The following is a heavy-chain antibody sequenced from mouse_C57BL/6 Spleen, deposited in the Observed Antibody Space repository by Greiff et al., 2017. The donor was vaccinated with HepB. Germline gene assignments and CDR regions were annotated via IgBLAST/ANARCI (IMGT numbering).Heavy chain of an antibody. Sequence: EVQVVESGEGLVKPGGSLKLSCAASGFTFSSYAMSWVRQTPEKRLEWVAYISSGGDYIYYADTVKGRFTISRDNARNTLYLQMSSLKSEDTAMYYCTRDRHYYGSSPLFDVWGTGTTVTVSS. V-gene: IGHV5-9-1*02. CDR1: GFTFSSYA. D-gene: IGHD1-1*01. J-gene: IGHJ1*03. CDR3: TRDRHYYGSSPLFDV. CDR2: ISSGGDYI.